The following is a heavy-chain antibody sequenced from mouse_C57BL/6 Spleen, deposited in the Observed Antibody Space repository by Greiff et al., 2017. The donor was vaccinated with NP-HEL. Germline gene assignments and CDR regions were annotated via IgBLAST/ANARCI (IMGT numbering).Heavy chain of an antibody. J-gene: IGHJ3*01. Sequence: QVQLQQPGAELVMPGASVKLSCKASGYTFTSYWMHWVKQRPGQGLEWIGEIDPSDSYTNYNQKFKGKSTLTVDKSSSTAYMQLSSLTSEDSAVYYCARSDYYGSSYQAWFAYWGQGTLVTVSA. CDR3: ARSDYYGSSYQAWFAY. CDR1: GYTFTSYW. D-gene: IGHD1-1*01. CDR2: IDPSDSYT. V-gene: IGHV1-69*01.